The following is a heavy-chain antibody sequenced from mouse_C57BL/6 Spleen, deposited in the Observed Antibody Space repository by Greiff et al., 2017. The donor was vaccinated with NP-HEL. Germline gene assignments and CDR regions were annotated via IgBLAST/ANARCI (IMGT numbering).Heavy chain of an antibody. J-gene: IGHJ1*03. Sequence: QVQLQQPGAELVKPGASVKLSCKASGYTFTSYWMQWVKQRPGQGLEWIGEIDPSDSYTNYNQKFKGKATLTVDTSSSTAYMQLSSLTSEDSAVSYCARYGGYYGYFDVWGTGTTVTVSS. CDR3: ARYGGYYGYFDV. D-gene: IGHD1-1*02. CDR1: GYTFTSYW. V-gene: IGHV1-50*01. CDR2: IDPSDSYT.